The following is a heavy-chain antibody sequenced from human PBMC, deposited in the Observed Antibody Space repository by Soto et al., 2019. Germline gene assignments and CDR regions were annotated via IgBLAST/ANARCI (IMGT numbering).Heavy chain of an antibody. D-gene: IGHD2-8*02. CDR1: AFSFSSYG. V-gene: IGHV3-23*01. J-gene: IGHJ3*02. CDR2: ITGSGDSI. CDR3: AKSHRFCTGGSCGAFDT. Sequence: EVQLLESGGGLVQPGGSLRLSCAASAFSFSSYGMSWVRQAPGKGLEWVSHITGSGDSIDYADSVKGRFTISRDNSKNTLFLQMNSLRVEDTDIYFCAKSHRFCTGGSCGAFDTWGQGTMVTAS.